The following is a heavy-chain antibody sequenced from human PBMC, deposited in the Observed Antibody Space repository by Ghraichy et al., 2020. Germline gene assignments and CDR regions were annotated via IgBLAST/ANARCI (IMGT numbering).Heavy chain of an antibody. CDR3: ATSEWSNAELDY. CDR1: GGSISSYY. D-gene: IGHD3-3*01. V-gene: IGHV4-59*01. CDR2: IYYSGST. Sequence: SETLSLTCTVSGGSISSYYWSWIRQPPGKGLEWIGYIYYSGSTNYNPSLKSRVTISVDTSKNQFSLKLSSVTAADTAVYYCATSEWSNAELDYWGQGTLVTVSS. J-gene: IGHJ4*02.